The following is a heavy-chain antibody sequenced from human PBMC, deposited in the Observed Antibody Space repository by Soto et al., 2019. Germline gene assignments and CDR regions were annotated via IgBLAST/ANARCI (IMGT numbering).Heavy chain of an antibody. V-gene: IGHV5-51*01. J-gene: IGHJ4*02. Sequence: PGESLKISCQSFGYTFTAYWIAWVRQMPGKGLEWMGIIFPADSEIRYSPSFRGHVTISADKSISTAYLQWSSLAASDTAMYYCARPLYPGYCTDGVCYSYDYWGKGTPVTVSS. CDR1: GYTFTAYW. CDR3: ARPLYPGYCTDGVCYSYDY. D-gene: IGHD2-8*01. CDR2: IFPADSEI.